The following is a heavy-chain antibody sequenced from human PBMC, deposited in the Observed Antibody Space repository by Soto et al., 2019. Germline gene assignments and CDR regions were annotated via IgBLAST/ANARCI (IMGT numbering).Heavy chain of an antibody. D-gene: IGHD6-19*01. CDR1: GITFSSYA. V-gene: IGHV3-23*01. Sequence: PGGSLRLSCAASGITFSSYAMSWVRQAPGKGLEWVSTISGNGRVTYYADSVKGRFTISRDNSKNTLYLQMNSLRAEDTAVYYCERDHSSGWHGMDVWGQGTKVTVSS. CDR2: ISGNGRVT. CDR3: ERDHSSGWHGMDV. J-gene: IGHJ6*02.